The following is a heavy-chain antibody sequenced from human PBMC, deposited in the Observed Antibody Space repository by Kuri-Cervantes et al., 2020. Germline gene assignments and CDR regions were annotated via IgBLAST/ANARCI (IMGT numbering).Heavy chain of an antibody. Sequence: SETLSLTCTVSGYSISSGYYWGWIRQPPGKGLEWIGSIYHSGSTYYNPSLKSRVTISVDTPKNQFSLKLSSVTAADTAVYYCARGFGRSGYSSSWYGPHNWFDPWGQGTLVTVSS. CDR3: ARGFGRSGYSSSWYGPHNWFDP. J-gene: IGHJ5*02. CDR2: IYHSGST. D-gene: IGHD6-13*01. CDR1: GYSISSGYY. V-gene: IGHV4-38-2*02.